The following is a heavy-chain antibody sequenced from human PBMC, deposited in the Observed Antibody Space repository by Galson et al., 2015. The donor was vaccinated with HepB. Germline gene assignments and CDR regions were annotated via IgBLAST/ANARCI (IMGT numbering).Heavy chain of an antibody. J-gene: IGHJ6*02. CDR1: GFTFSDYH. CDR3: ASYYYGSGTGPGYYYGMDV. CDR2: ISSSSSYT. D-gene: IGHD3-10*01. Sequence: SLRLSCAASGFTFSDYHMSWIRQAPGKGLEWVSYISSSSSYTNYADSVKGRFTISRDNAKNSLYLQMNSLRAEDTAVYYCASYYYGSGTGPGYYYGMDVWGQGTTVTVSS. V-gene: IGHV3-11*06.